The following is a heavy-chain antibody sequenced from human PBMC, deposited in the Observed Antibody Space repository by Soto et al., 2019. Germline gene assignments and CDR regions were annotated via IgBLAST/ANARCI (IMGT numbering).Heavy chain of an antibody. D-gene: IGHD4-17*01. J-gene: IGHJ6*02. Sequence: QVQLEESGGGVVQPGRSLRISCTASGFAFSDYGMHWVRQAPGNGMECVAIIFYDGSHKYYADSVKGRFTISRDNSRNTVELQMISLRAEDTATYFCARRRSTGTTPWFYHGMDVWGRGTTVTVSS. CDR3: ARRRSTGTTPWFYHGMDV. CDR2: IFYDGSHK. CDR1: GFAFSDYG. V-gene: IGHV3-33*01.